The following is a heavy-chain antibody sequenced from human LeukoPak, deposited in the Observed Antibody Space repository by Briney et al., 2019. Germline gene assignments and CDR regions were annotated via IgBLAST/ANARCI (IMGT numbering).Heavy chain of an antibody. J-gene: IGHJ4*02. CDR1: GGSISSYY. V-gene: IGHV4-34*01. CDR2: INHSGST. D-gene: IGHD3-10*01. Sequence: SETLSLTCTVSGGSISSYYWSWIRQPPGKGLEWIGEINHSGSTNYNPSLKSRVTISVDTSKNQFSLKLSSVTAADTAVYYCASRRFSMVRGVTTKALDYWGQGTLVTVSS. CDR3: ASRRFSMVRGVTTKALDY.